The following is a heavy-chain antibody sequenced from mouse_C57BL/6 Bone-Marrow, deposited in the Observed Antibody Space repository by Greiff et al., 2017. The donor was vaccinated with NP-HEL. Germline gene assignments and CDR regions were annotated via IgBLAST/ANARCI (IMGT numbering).Heavy chain of an antibody. CDR2: IYPGSGNT. J-gene: IGHJ4*01. V-gene: IGHV1-76*01. CDR3: ASLQYAMDY. CDR1: GYTFTDYY. Sequence: VKLMESGAELVRPGASVKLSCKASGYTFTDYYINWVKQRPGQGLEWIARIYPGSGNTYYNEKFKGKATLTAEKSSSTAYMQLSSLTSEDSAVYFCASLQYAMDYWGQGTSVTVSS.